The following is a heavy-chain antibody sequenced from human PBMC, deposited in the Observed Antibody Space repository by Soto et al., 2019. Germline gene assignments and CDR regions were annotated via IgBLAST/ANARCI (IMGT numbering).Heavy chain of an antibody. D-gene: IGHD6-6*01. J-gene: IGHJ3*02. Sequence: GESLKISCKGSGYSFTSYWIGWVRQMPGKGLEWMGIIYPGDSDTRYSPSFQGQVTISADKSISTAYLQWSSLKASDTAMYYCARHLISQAQLDAFDIWGQGTMVTVSS. CDR1: GYSFTSYW. CDR2: IYPGDSDT. V-gene: IGHV5-51*01. CDR3: ARHLISQAQLDAFDI.